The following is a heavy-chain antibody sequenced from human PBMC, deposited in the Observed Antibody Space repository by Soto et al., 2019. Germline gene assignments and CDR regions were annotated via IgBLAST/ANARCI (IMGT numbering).Heavy chain of an antibody. Sequence: QVQLVQSGAEVKKPGSSVKVSCKASGGTFSSYAISWVRQAPGQGLEWMGGIIPIFGTANYAQKFQGRVRITADESTSTAYMELSSMRSEDTAVYYCARDAVPGYGDYHLDYWGQGTLVTVSS. CDR1: GGTFSSYA. D-gene: IGHD4-17*01. J-gene: IGHJ4*02. CDR3: ARDAVPGYGDYHLDY. V-gene: IGHV1-69*12. CDR2: IIPIFGTA.